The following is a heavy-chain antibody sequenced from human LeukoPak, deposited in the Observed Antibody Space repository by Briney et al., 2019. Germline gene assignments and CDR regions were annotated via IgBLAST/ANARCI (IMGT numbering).Heavy chain of an antibody. CDR3: AIHGSNWYDFDY. CDR1: GDSISSSSHY. CDR2: IYYSGTT. Sequence: PSEPLTLTCTVSGDSISSSSHYWGWIRQPPGKGLEWNGSIYYSGTTYYDPFLQSRVTISVDTSKNQYSLKLRSVTAAETAVYYCAIHGSNWYDFDYWGQGTLVTVSS. J-gene: IGHJ4*02. V-gene: IGHV4-39*01. D-gene: IGHD6-13*01.